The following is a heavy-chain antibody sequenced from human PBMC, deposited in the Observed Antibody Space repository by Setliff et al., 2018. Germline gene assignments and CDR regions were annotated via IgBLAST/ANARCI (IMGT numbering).Heavy chain of an antibody. J-gene: IGHJ4*02. CDR2: ISAYNGNT. D-gene: IGHD3-10*01. V-gene: IGHV1-18*01. Sequence: GASVKVSCKASGYTFTSYGISWVRQAPGQGLEWMGWISAYNGNTKYVQKFQGRVTMTTDTSTSTAYMELRSLTSDDTAVYYCARRPRAVYGSGRRNWFLDYWGQGTLVTVSS. CDR1: GYTFTSYG. CDR3: ARRPRAVYGSGRRNWFLDY.